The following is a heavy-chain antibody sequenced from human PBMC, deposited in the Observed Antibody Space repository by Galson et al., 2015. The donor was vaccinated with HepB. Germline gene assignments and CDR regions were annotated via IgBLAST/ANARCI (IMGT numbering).Heavy chain of an antibody. V-gene: IGHV3-74*01. Sequence: SLRLSCAASGFTFSSYWMHWVRQAPGKGLVWVSRINSDGSSTSYADSVKGRFTISRDNAKNTLYLQMNSLRAEDTAVYYCATYYYDSSGYYSDYFDYWGQGTLVTVSS. J-gene: IGHJ4*02. CDR3: ATYYYDSSGYYSDYFDY. CDR2: INSDGSST. CDR1: GFTFSSYW. D-gene: IGHD3-22*01.